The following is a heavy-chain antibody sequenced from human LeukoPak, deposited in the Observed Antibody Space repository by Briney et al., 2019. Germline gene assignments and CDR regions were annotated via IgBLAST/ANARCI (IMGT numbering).Heavy chain of an antibody. J-gene: IGHJ4*02. CDR2: IYYSGST. D-gene: IGHD5-12*01. Sequence: SEILSLTCTVSGGSISSGDYYWSWIRQPPGKGLEWIGYIYYSGSTYYNPSLKSRVTISVDTSKNQFSLKLRSVTAADTAVYYCARYRDGYNPFFDYWGQGTLVTVSS. CDR1: GGSISSGDYY. V-gene: IGHV4-30-4*01. CDR3: ARYRDGYNPFFDY.